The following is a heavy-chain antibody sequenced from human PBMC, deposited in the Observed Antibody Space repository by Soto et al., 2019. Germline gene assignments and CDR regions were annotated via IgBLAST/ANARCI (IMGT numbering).Heavy chain of an antibody. CDR2: MNPTGWAS. J-gene: IGHJ1*01. V-gene: IGHV1-46*02. CDR1: GYDFNAYH. Sequence: QVLLTQSGAEERKPGASVKISCKASGYDFNAYHMHWVRQAPGQGLAWMGIMNPTGWASNNAAKLQGRVTLTSVLCRSTNSMELTGLRSDDTAVYTCARNSLVGTPIRPFAHWGQGTQVSVSS. CDR3: ARNSLVGTPIRPFAH. D-gene: IGHD1-26*01.